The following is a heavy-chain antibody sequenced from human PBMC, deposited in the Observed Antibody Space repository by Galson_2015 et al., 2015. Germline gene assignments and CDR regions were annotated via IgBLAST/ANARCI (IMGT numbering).Heavy chain of an antibody. Sequence: SETLSLTCTVSGGSISSSSYYWGWIRQPPGKGLEWIGSIYYSGSTYYNPSLKSRVTISVDTSKNQFSLKLSSVTAADTAVYYCARHGAWRERWFDPWGQGTLVTVSS. CDR2: IYYSGST. V-gene: IGHV4-39*01. J-gene: IGHJ5*02. D-gene: IGHD1-26*01. CDR1: GGSISSSSYY. CDR3: ARHGAWRERWFDP.